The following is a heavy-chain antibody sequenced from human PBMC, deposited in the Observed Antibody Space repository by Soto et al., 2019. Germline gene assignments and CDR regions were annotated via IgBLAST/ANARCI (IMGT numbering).Heavy chain of an antibody. CDR2: IDPSDSYT. CDR1: GYRFTRYW. J-gene: IGHJ6*02. CDR3: ARRPNYYYYGMDV. Sequence: HGESLKISCTGSGYRFTRYWISWVRQMPGKGLEWMGRIDPSDSYTNYSPSFQGHVTISADKSISTAYLQWSSLKASDTAMYYCARRPNYYYYGMDVWGQGTTVTVSS. V-gene: IGHV5-10-1*01.